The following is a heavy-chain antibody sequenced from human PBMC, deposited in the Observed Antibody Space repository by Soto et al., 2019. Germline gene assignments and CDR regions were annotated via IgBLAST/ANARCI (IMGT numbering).Heavy chain of an antibody. D-gene: IGHD3-16*02. CDR2: IYYGGST. J-gene: IGHJ4*02. Sequence: QLQLQESGPGLVKPSETLSLTCSVSGGSISNSNYYWGWIRQPPGKGLEWIGTIYYGGSTHYNPSLKGRVTIFVDASKNQLSLKLRSVTAADTAVYYCASGDYVWGSYPLYYFDYWGQGTLVTVSS. V-gene: IGHV4-39*01. CDR3: ASGDYVWGSYPLYYFDY. CDR1: GGSISNSNYY.